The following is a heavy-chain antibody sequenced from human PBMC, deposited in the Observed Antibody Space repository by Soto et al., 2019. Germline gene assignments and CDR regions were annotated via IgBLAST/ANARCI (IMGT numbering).Heavy chain of an antibody. D-gene: IGHD3-16*01. J-gene: IGHJ4*02. V-gene: IGHV3-23*01. CDR2: VSSGGST. CDR3: ANHWGKDDYCDY. CDR1: GFTLSNYD. Sequence: EVQLLESGGRLVQPGGSLRLSCAASGFTLSNYDMTWLRQAPGKGLEWVSLVSSGGSTYYAHSVKGQFAISRHNSGTRLFLEINNVITAYTAVYYCANHWGKDDYCDYWGEGTLVTVSS.